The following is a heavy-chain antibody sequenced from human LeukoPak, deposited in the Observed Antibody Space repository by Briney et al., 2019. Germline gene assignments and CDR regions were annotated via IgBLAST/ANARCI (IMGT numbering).Heavy chain of an antibody. Sequence: GGSLRLSCAASGFTVSSNYMSWVRQAPGKGLEWVSVIYSGGSAYYADSVKGRFTISGDNSKNTLYLQMNSLRAEDTAVYYCARDRYYYGSGSYYKSPNYYYHYYMDVWGKGTTVTVSS. CDR3: ARDRYYYGSGSYYKSPNYYYHYYMDV. J-gene: IGHJ6*03. CDR1: GFTVSSNY. V-gene: IGHV3-53*01. CDR2: IYSGGSA. D-gene: IGHD3-10*01.